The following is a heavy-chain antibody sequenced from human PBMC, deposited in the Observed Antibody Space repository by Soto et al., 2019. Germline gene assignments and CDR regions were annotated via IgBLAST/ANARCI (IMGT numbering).Heavy chain of an antibody. Sequence: PGGSLRLSCAASGFTFSSYAMSGVRQAPGKGLEWVSAISDSGSSTYYADSVKGRFTISRDNSKNTLYLQMNSLRAEDTAVYYCARDLTGTFDYWGQGTLVTVSS. D-gene: IGHD3-9*01. J-gene: IGHJ4*02. V-gene: IGHV3-23*01. CDR2: ISDSGSST. CDR1: GFTFSSYA. CDR3: ARDLTGTFDY.